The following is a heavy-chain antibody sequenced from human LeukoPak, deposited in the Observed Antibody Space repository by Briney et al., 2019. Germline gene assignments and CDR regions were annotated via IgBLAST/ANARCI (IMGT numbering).Heavy chain of an antibody. J-gene: IGHJ4*02. V-gene: IGHV3-33*08. Sequence: PGGSLRLSCAASGFTFSSYAMHWVRQAPGKGLEWVAVIWYDGSNKYHADSVKGRFTISRDDSKNTLYLQMNSLRAEDTALYYCARILVGATSFDYWGQGTLVTVSS. CDR3: ARILVGATSFDY. CDR1: GFTFSSYA. CDR2: IWYDGSNK. D-gene: IGHD1-26*01.